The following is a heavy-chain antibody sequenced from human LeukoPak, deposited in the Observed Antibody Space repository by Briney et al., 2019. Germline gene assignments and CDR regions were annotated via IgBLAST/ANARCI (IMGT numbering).Heavy chain of an antibody. Sequence: RGCLRLSCAASGFTVSRDYRSWVRQAPEKRLEWVSAIYSGADSYYADSVKGRFTISRDISKNTLYLQMNSLRVEDTAVYYCARAPSYRYAMDVWGQGTTVTVSS. CDR3: ARAPSYRYAMDV. J-gene: IGHJ6*02. D-gene: IGHD1-26*01. CDR1: GFTVSRDY. CDR2: IYSGADS. V-gene: IGHV3-66*01.